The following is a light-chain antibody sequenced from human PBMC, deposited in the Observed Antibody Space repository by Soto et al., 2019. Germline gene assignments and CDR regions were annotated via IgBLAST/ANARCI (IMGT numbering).Light chain of an antibody. CDR2: DTS. J-gene: IGKJ4*01. CDR1: QSVDST. Sequence: EVVMTQSPATLSVSPGERATLSCRASQSVDSTLAWYQQKPGQAPRLLIYDTSTRATGIPTRFSGSGSGAEFTLTISSLQSEDFGVYFCQPYDNWPLTFGGGTKVDIK. V-gene: IGKV3D-15*01. CDR3: QPYDNWPLT.